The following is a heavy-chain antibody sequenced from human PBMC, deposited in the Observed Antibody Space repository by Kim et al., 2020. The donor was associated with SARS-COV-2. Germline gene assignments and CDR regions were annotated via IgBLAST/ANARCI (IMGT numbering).Heavy chain of an antibody. V-gene: IGHV3-30*02. CDR3: AKGESGNSAYFDY. Sequence: ADSVKGRFTISRDNSKNTLYLQMNSLRAEDTAVYYCAKGESGNSAYFDYWGQGTLVTVSS. J-gene: IGHJ4*02. D-gene: IGHD3-3*01.